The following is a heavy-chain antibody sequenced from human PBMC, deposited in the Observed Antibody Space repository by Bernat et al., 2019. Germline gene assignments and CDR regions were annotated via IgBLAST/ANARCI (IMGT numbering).Heavy chain of an antibody. CDR3: ARDRGWLQHDY. CDR2: IKEDGSAK. D-gene: IGHD5-24*01. Sequence: EVQLVESGGGLVQPGGSLRLSCAASGFSFSNYWMSWVRQAPGKGLEWVANIKEDGSAKYYVASVKGRFIISRDNAKNSLYLQINSLGAEDTAVYYCARDRGWLQHDYWGQGTLVTVSS. V-gene: IGHV3-7*03. CDR1: GFSFSNYW. J-gene: IGHJ4*02.